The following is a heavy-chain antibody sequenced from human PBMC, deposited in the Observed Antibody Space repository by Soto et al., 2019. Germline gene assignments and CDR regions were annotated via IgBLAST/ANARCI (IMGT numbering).Heavy chain of an antibody. D-gene: IGHD2-2*01. CDR1: GVTFSSYA. V-gene: IGHV3-23*01. CDR3: ANQMSTSTRIAY. CDR2: ISGSGGST. Sequence: EVQLLESGGGLVQPGGPLRLSCAASGVTFSSYAMSWVRQAPGKGLEWVSLISGSGGSTYYADSVKGRFTISRDNSKNTLYLQMNSLRAEDTAVYYCANQMSTSTRIAYWGQGTLVTVSS. J-gene: IGHJ4*02.